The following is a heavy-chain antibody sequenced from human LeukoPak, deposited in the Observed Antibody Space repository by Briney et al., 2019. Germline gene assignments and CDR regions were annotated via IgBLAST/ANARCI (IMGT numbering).Heavy chain of an antibody. J-gene: IGHJ2*01. Sequence: SETLSLTCTVSGGSIGSYYWSWIRQPPGKGLEWIGYIYYSGSTNYNPSLKSRVTISVDTSKNQFSLKLSSVTAADTAVYYCASAPYYDFWSGYYTNWYFDLWGRGTLVTVSS. V-gene: IGHV4-59*01. CDR1: GGSIGSYY. CDR3: ASAPYYDFWSGYYTNWYFDL. D-gene: IGHD3-3*01. CDR2: IYYSGST.